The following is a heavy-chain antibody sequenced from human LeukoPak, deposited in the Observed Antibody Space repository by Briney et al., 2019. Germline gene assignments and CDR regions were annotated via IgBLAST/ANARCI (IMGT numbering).Heavy chain of an antibody. CDR3: ARGCRVVPGVHNVGMTSYYNGMDV. D-gene: IGHD2-2*01. CDR1: GYTFTSYY. V-gene: IGHV1-46*01. CDR2: INPSGGDT. Sequence: ASVKVSCKPSGYTFTSYYMHWVRQAPGQGLEWMGIINPSGGDTSYAQKFQGRVTTTRDPSTSTVYMEVVSLRPEDTAVYYCARGCRVVPGVHNVGMTSYYNGMDVWGQGTTVAVSS. J-gene: IGHJ6*02.